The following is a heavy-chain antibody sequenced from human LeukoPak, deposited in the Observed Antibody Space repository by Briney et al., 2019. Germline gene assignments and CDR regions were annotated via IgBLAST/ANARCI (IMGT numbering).Heavy chain of an antibody. CDR1: GYTFTDYF. CDR2: INPHSGGT. CDR3: ARDQCGSNSLSDY. D-gene: IGHD4-11*01. Sequence: GASVNVSCKPSGYTFTDYFMHRVRQAPGQGLEWVGWINPHSGGTLYAQKCQGRVSMTRDMSISTAYMELTSLTSDDTAVYYCARDQCGSNSLSDYCGQGTLVIVSS. J-gene: IGHJ4*02. V-gene: IGHV1-2*02.